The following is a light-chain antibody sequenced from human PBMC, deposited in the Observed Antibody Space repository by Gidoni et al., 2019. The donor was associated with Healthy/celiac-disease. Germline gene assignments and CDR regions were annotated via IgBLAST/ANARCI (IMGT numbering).Light chain of an antibody. V-gene: IGKV1-5*03. J-gene: IGKJ1*01. CDR2: KAS. CDR3: QQYNSSPET. Sequence: DIQMTQSPSTLSASVGDRVTITCRASQSISSWLAWYQQKPGKAPKLLIYKASSLESGVPSRFSGSGSGTEFTLTISSLQPDDFATYYCQQYNSSPETFGQXTKVEIK. CDR1: QSISSW.